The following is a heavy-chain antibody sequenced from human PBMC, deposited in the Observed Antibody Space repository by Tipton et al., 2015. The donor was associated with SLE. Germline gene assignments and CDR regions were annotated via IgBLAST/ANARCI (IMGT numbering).Heavy chain of an antibody. D-gene: IGHD3-16*01. CDR2: IYYSGST. CDR3: ARDMGDAFDI. Sequence: TLSITCTVSGGSISSYYWSWIRQSPGKGLEWIGYIYYSGSTNYNPSLKSRVTISVDTSKNQFSLKLSSVTAADTAVYYCARDMGDAFDIWGQGTMVTVSS. CDR1: GGSISSYY. J-gene: IGHJ3*02. V-gene: IGHV4-59*01.